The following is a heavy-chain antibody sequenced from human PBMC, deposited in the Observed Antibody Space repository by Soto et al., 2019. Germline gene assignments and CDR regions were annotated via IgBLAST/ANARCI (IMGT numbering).Heavy chain of an antibody. V-gene: IGHV4-34*01. J-gene: IGHJ4*02. CDR2: INHSGST. CDR3: ARGLRFGESNPFDY. D-gene: IGHD3-10*01. CDR1: GLNFSGYY. Sequence: SETLSLTCAVYGLNFSGYYWSWIRQPPGKGLEWIGEINHSGSTNYNPSLKSRVTISVDTSKNQFSLKLSSVTAADTAVYYCARGLRFGESNPFDYWGQGTLVTVSS.